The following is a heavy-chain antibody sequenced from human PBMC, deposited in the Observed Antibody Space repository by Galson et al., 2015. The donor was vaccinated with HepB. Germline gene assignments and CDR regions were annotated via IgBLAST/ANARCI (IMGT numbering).Heavy chain of an antibody. CDR3: ARDDYGDYRWRD. D-gene: IGHD4-17*01. J-gene: IGHJ4*02. CDR1: GGSISAYY. Sequence: ETLSLTCTVSGGSISAYYWSWIRQPPGKGLEWIGRIYYSGSTNYNPSIKSRVTISVDTSKKHFSLKLSSVTAADTAVYYCARDDYGDYRWRDWGQGTLVTVSS. CDR2: IYYSGST. V-gene: IGHV4-59*01.